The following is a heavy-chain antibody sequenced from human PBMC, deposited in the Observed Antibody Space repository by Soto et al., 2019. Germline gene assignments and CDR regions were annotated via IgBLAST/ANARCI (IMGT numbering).Heavy chain of an antibody. CDR2: IKHDGSEK. J-gene: IGHJ4*02. CDR3: ARGSGSHDY. CDR1: GFTFSNYW. D-gene: IGHD1-26*01. V-gene: IGHV3-7*04. Sequence: GSLRLSCAASGFTFSNYWMNWVRQAPGKGLEWVANIKHDGSEKYYVDSVKGRFTISRDNAKNSLYLEINSLRAEDTAVFYCARGSGSHDYWGQGTLVTVSS.